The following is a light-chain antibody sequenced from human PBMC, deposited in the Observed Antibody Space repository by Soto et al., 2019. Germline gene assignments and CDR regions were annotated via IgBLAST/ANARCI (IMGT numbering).Light chain of an antibody. V-gene: IGKV3-20*01. CDR1: QSVSNNY. CDR2: GAS. Sequence: TRPAWRQPCSTGERKDHSSXASQSVSNNYLAWYQQKPGQAPRLLIYGASNRATGIPDRFSGSGSGTDFSLTISRLEPEDFAVYYCQQYGSSGTWGRGTKVDIK. J-gene: IGKJ4*02. CDR3: QQYGSSGT.